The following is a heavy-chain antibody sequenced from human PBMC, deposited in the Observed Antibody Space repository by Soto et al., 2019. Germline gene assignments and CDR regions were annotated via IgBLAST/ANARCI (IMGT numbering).Heavy chain of an antibody. V-gene: IGHV3-23*01. Sequence: GGSLRLSCAASGFTFSTFAMTWVRQAPGKGLEWVSVISGSGGNILYADSVKGRFTISRDNSKNTVHLQMNSLRVEDTAVYYCAKRTQVFTLMVQDRSLGSWGQGTLVTVSS. D-gene: IGHD3-22*01. J-gene: IGHJ4*02. CDR1: GFTFSTFA. CDR2: ISGSGGNI. CDR3: AKRTQVFTLMVQDRSLGS.